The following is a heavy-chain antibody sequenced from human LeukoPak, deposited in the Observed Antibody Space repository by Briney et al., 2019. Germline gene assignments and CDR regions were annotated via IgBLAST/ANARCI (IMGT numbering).Heavy chain of an antibody. V-gene: IGHV3-48*03. Sequence: GGSLRLSCAVSGFTFSSYEMNWVRQAPGKGLEWLSYISSSGRTFYYADSVKDRFTISRDNAKNSLYLQMNSLRAEDTAVYYCARDLRSSVVSRFDYWGQGTLVTVSS. CDR1: GFTFSSYE. CDR2: ISSSGRTF. CDR3: ARDLRSSVVSRFDY. J-gene: IGHJ4*02. D-gene: IGHD3-22*01.